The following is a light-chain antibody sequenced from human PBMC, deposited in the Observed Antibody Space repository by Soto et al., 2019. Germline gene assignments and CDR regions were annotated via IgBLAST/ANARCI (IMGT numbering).Light chain of an antibody. Sequence: IVMAQSPATLAVSPVERFTLSCRASQSGRSHLAWYQQKPGQPPRLLIYGASTRATGIPARFSGSGFGTEFTLTISSLQSEDFAVYYCQQYKNWPLFGQGTRLEIK. J-gene: IGKJ5*01. V-gene: IGKV3-15*01. CDR3: QQYKNWPL. CDR2: GAS. CDR1: QSGRSH.